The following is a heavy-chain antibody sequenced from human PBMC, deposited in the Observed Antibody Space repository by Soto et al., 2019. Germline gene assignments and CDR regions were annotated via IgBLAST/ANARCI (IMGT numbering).Heavy chain of an antibody. CDR2: INPNSGGT. J-gene: IGHJ3*02. V-gene: IGHV1-2*04. Sequence: ASVKVSCKASGYTFTGYYMHWVRQAPGQGLEWMGWINPNSGGTNYAQKFQGWVTMTRDTSISTAYMELSRLRSDDTAVYYCARELGIPTLSRHAFDIWGQGTMVTVSS. D-gene: IGHD7-27*01. CDR1: GYTFTGYY. CDR3: ARELGIPTLSRHAFDI.